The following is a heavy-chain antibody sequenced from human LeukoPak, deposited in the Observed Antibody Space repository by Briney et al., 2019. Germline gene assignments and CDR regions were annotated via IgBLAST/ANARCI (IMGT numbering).Heavy chain of an antibody. D-gene: IGHD3-10*01. CDR3: ARQTGSGLFTLP. CDR2: IYFSGGT. CDR1: GGSISSSSYY. Sequence: SETLSLTCTVSGGSISSSSYYWGWIRQPPGKGLEWIGSIYFSGGTYYNASLKSRVTISVDTSKNQFSLKLSSVTAADTAVYYCARQTGSGLFTLPGGQGTLVTVSS. J-gene: IGHJ4*02. V-gene: IGHV4-39*01.